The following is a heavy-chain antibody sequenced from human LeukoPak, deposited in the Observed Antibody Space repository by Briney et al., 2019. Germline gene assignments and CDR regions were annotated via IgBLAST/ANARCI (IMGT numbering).Heavy chain of an antibody. CDR3: ASPALDYGDYRNFDY. V-gene: IGHV4-39*01. J-gene: IGHJ4*02. CDR2: IYYSGST. Sequence: XGSIYYSGSTYYNPSLKSRVTISVDTSKNQFSLKLSSVTTADTAVYYCASPALDYGDYRNFDYWGQGTLVTVSS. D-gene: IGHD4-17*01.